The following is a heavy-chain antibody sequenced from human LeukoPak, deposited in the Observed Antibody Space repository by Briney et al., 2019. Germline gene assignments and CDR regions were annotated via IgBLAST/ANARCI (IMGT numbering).Heavy chain of an antibody. J-gene: IGHJ5*02. D-gene: IGHD6-19*01. V-gene: IGHV3-53*01. CDR3: ARVAVAGPTGWFDP. CDR2: I. CDR1: GFTVSSNY. Sequence: GGSLRLSCAASGFTVSSNYMSWVRQAPGKGLEWVSSIVKGRLSISGDNVDNVVYLQMNSLRAEDTAVYYCARVAVAGPTGWFDPWGQGTLVTVSS.